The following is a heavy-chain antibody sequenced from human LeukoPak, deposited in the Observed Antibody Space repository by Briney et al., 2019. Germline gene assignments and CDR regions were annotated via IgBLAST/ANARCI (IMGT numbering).Heavy chain of an antibody. D-gene: IGHD2-15*01. Sequence: GGSLRLSCAASGFTFSSYSMNWVRQAPGKGLEWVSSISSSSSYIYYADSVKGRFTISRDNAKNSLYLQMNSLRAEDTAVDYCARFCSGGNCYWRFFDYWGQGILVTVSS. CDR2: ISSSSSYI. J-gene: IGHJ4*02. V-gene: IGHV3-21*01. CDR1: GFTFSSYS. CDR3: ARFCSGGNCYWRFFDY.